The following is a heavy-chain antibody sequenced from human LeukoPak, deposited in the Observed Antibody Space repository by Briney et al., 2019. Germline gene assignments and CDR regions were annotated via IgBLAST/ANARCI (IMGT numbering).Heavy chain of an antibody. J-gene: IGHJ5*02. D-gene: IGHD2-2*01. CDR1: GYTFTGYY. Sequence: ASVKVSCEASGYTFTGYYMHWVRQAPGQGLEWMGWINPNSGGTNYAQKFQGRVTMTRDTSISTAYMELSRLRSDDTAVYYCARASHELLWIVSYWFDPWGQGTLVTVSS. V-gene: IGHV1-2*02. CDR3: ARASHELLWIVSYWFDP. CDR2: INPNSGGT.